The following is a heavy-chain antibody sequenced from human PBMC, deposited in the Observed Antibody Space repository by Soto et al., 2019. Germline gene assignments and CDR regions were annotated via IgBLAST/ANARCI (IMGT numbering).Heavy chain of an antibody. J-gene: IGHJ6*02. D-gene: IGHD6-13*01. CDR1: GASLTSSHYY. CDR2: IYYSGST. V-gene: IGHV4-39*01. CDR3: ARSRSTAARTSYSGRWYYPYGMDV. Sequence: SETLSLTCSVSGASLTSSHYYWAWIRQPPGRGLECIGNIYYSGSTFYNPSLKSRVTISVDTSKNQFSLKMKSVTAADTAIYYCARSRSTAARTSYSGRWYYPYGMDVWGQGTTVTVS.